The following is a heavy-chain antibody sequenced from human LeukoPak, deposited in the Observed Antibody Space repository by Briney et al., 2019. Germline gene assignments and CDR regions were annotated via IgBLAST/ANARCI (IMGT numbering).Heavy chain of an antibody. V-gene: IGHV4/OR15-8*01. CDR1: VGSVSSGNW. CDR3: ATAPILRGEGGEHYKYGMDV. D-gene: IGHD2-2*02. CDR2: IYHNGTP. Sequence: SETLSLTCGVSVGSVSSGNWWSWVRQSPGKGLEWIGEIYHNGTPNYNPSLKSRVTISADTFKNHFSLKLTSVTAADTAVYYCATAPILRGEGGEHYKYGMDVWGQGTTVIVSS. J-gene: IGHJ6*02.